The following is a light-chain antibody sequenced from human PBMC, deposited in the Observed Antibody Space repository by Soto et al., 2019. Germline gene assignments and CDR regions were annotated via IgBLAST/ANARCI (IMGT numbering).Light chain of an antibody. CDR1: QSISSK. J-gene: IGKJ5*01. CDR2: TAS. CDR3: QQSYSNPIT. Sequence: DIHMTQSPSSLSASLGDRVTITFPASQSISSKLIWYQQKPGEAPKPLIYTASSLYSGVPSRFSGSGSGTDFTLTISSLQPEDFATYYCQQSYSNPITFGQGTRLEIK. V-gene: IGKV1-39*01.